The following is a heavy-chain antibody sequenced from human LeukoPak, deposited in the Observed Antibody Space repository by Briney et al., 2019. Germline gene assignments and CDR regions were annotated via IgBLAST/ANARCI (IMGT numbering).Heavy chain of an antibody. CDR1: GGSISFYY. Sequence: SETLSLTCTVSGGSISFYYWSWIRQPPGKGLEWIGYIHYTGTANYNPSLQSRVITSVDTSKNQFSLKLSSVTAADTAVYYCARERGPSYYYYYMDVWGKGTTVTVSS. CDR2: IHYTGTA. V-gene: IGHV4-59*12. CDR3: ARERGPSYYYYYMDV. J-gene: IGHJ6*03.